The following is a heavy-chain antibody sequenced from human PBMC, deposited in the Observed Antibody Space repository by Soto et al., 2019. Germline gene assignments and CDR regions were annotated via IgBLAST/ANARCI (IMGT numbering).Heavy chain of an antibody. CDR3: ARDAVAGTNYYYGMDV. CDR2: IIPIFGTA. Sequence: GASVKVSCKASGGTFSSYAISWVRQAPGQGLEWMGGIIPIFGTANYAQKFQGRVTITADESTSTAYMELSSLRSEDTAVYYCARDAVAGTNYYYGMDVWGQGTTVTVSS. V-gene: IGHV1-69*13. CDR1: GGTFSSYA. J-gene: IGHJ6*02. D-gene: IGHD6-19*01.